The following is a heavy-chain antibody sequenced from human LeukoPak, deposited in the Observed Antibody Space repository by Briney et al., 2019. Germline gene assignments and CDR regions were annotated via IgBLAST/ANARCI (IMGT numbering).Heavy chain of an antibody. J-gene: IGHJ4*02. V-gene: IGHV1-69*01. D-gene: IGHD3-3*01. Sequence: SVKVSCKASGGIFSSYAISWVRQAPGQGLEWMGGIIPIFGTANYAQKFQGRVTITADESTSTAYMELSSLRSEDTAVYYCARDKYYDFWSGYREYYFDYWGQGTLVTVSS. CDR2: IIPIFGTA. CDR1: GGIFSSYA. CDR3: ARDKYYDFWSGYREYYFDY.